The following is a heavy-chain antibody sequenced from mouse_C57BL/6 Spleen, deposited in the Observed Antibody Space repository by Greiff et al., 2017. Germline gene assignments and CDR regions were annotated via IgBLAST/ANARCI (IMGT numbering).Heavy chain of an antibody. V-gene: IGHV1-55*01. CDR1: GYTFTSYW. J-gene: IGHJ4*01. Sequence: VQLQQPGAELVKPGASVTMSCKASGYTFTSYWITWVKQRPGQGLEWIGDFYPGSGSTNYNEKFKSKATLTVDTSSSTAYMQLSSLTSEDSAVYYCARGGWHYGEDYWGQGTSVTVSS. D-gene: IGHD1-1*01. CDR3: ARGGWHYGEDY. CDR2: FYPGSGST.